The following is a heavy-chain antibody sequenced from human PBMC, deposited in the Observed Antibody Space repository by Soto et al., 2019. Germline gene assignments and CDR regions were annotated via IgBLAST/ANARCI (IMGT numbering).Heavy chain of an antibody. CDR1: GGTFSSYA. CDR2: ILPIFGTA. CDR3: ARPHYDVSSGDYVGYYGMAV. J-gene: IGHJ6*02. V-gene: IGHV1-69*01. D-gene: IGHD3-22*01. Sequence: QVQLVQSGAEVKKPGSSVKVSCKASGGTFSSYAISWVRQAPGQGLEWMGGILPIFGTANYAQKFQGRVTITADECTSTASMELSSLRSEDTAVYYCARPHYDVSSGDYVGYYGMAVGGHGTTVTFSS.